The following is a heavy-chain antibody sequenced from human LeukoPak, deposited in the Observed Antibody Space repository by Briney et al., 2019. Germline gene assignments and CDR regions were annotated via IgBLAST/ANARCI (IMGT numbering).Heavy chain of an antibody. CDR2: INPNSGGT. CDR3: ARDLEEYFDY. V-gene: IGHV1-2*02. D-gene: IGHD1-1*01. CDR1: GYTFTVNY. J-gene: IGHJ4*02. Sequence: SVTVSFKCSGYTFTVNYMHWVRQAPGQGLEWMGWINPNSGGTNYAQNFQGRGTMTRDTSISTDYMELSRLRSDDTAVYYCARDLEEYFDYWGQGTLVTVSS.